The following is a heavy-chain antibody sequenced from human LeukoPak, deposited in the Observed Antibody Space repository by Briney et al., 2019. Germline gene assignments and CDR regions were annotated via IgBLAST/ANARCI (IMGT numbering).Heavy chain of an antibody. D-gene: IGHD3-22*01. CDR3: ARGASSAYVDY. J-gene: IGHJ4*02. V-gene: IGHV3-74*01. CDR1: GFTFSTYW. CDR2: IKYDGSMT. Sequence: AGGSLRLSCAASGFTFSTYWMHWVRQAPGKGLVWVSRIKYDGSMTTYGDSVKGRFSISRDNAKNMVDLQMNSLRAEDTAVYYCARGASSAYVDYWGQGTLVSVSS.